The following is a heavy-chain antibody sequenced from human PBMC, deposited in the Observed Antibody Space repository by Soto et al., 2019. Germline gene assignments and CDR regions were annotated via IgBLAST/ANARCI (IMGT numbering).Heavy chain of an antibody. CDR3: ARRELFAGVLGVKGGMDV. CDR2: INHSGST. CDR1: GGSFSGYY. Sequence: SETLSLTCAVYGGSFSGYYWSWIRQPPGKGLEWIGEINHSGSTNYNPSLKSRVTISVDTSKNQFSLKLSSVTAADTAVYYCARRELFAGVLGVKGGMDVWGQGTTVT. D-gene: IGHD3-10*01. J-gene: IGHJ6*02. V-gene: IGHV4-34*01.